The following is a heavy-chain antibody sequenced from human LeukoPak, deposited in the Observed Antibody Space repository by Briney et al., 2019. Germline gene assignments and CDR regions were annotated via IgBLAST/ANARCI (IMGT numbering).Heavy chain of an antibody. V-gene: IGHV4-59*01. D-gene: IGHD1-1*01. CDR2: IYYTGYT. CDR3: ARAPIGSVDY. CDR1: GDSITNSY. J-gene: IGHJ4*02. Sequence: PSETQSLTCTVFGDSITNSYWAWIRLSPGNGLEWIAYIYYTGYTNYNPSLKSRVSISVDTSKNQLSLKLISVTAADTAVYYCARAPIGSVDYWGPGAQVTVSS.